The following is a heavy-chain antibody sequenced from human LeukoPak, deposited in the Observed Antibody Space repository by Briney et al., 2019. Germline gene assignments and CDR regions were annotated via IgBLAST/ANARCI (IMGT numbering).Heavy chain of an antibody. CDR2: IYYSGST. Sequence: PSETLSLTCTVSGGSISSYYWSWIRQPPGKGLEWIGYIYYSGSTNYNPSHKSRVTISVDTSKNQFSLKLSSVTAADTAVYYCARTAVAGTYPAINGDFWFDPWGQGTLVTVSS. J-gene: IGHJ5*02. CDR3: ARTAVAGTYPAINGDFWFDP. V-gene: IGHV4-59*01. D-gene: IGHD6-19*01. CDR1: GGSISSYY.